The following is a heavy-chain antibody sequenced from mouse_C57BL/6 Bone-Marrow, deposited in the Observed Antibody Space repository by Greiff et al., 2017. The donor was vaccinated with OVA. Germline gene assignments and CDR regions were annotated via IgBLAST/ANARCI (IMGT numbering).Heavy chain of an antibody. CDR2: IRNKANNHAT. Sequence: EVQVVESGGGLVQPGGSMKLSCAASGFTFSDAWMDWVRQSPEKGLEWVAEIRNKANNHATYYAASVKGRLTISRDDSKSSVYLQMNSLRAEDTGIYYCTRNDYDVGFAYWGQGTLVTVSA. D-gene: IGHD2-4*01. CDR3: TRNDYDVGFAY. V-gene: IGHV6-6*01. J-gene: IGHJ3*01. CDR1: GFTFSDAW.